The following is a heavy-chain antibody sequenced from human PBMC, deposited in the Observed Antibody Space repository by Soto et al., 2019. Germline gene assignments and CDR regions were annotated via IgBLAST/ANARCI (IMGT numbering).Heavy chain of an antibody. D-gene: IGHD2-21*02. CDR2: MSPNSGNT. CDR1: GYTFTSYD. V-gene: IGHV1-8*01. Sequence: ASVKVSCKASGYTFTSYDINWVRQATGQGLEYLGWMSPNSGNTGYVQKFQGRVTMTWDTSITTAYMELSSLRSEDTAVYYCARGFSGGDADLFDPWGQGSLVTVSS. CDR3: ARGFSGGDADLFDP. J-gene: IGHJ5*02.